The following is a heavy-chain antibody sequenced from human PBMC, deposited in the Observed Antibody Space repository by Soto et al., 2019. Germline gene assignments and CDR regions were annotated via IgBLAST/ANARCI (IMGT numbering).Heavy chain of an antibody. Sequence: SQTLSLTCALSGDSVSSNGSACNWIRQSPSRVLEWLGRTYYRSKWYNDYAVSVKGRLTINPDTSKNQFSLELDSVTPEDTAIYYCARDSSGWGGRFYYGGDVWDQGPMLAV. CDR1: GDSVSSNGSA. CDR2: TYYRSKWYN. J-gene: IGHJ6*02. V-gene: IGHV6-1*01. CDR3: ARDSSGWGGRFYYGGDV. D-gene: IGHD6-19*01.